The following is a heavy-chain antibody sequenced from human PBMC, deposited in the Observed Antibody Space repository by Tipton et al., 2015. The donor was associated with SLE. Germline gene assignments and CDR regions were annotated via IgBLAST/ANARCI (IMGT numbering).Heavy chain of an antibody. CDR1: GFTFRTYA. Sequence: SLRLSCAASGFTFRTYAMHWVRQAPGKGLEWLAVISYDGTNIYYAESVKGRFTISRDNSKNTLYVQMNSLRPEDTAVYYCARDGGFLEWMLSQTTYYYMDVWGKGTTVTVSS. CDR2: ISYDGTNI. V-gene: IGHV3-30*04. J-gene: IGHJ6*03. D-gene: IGHD3-3*01. CDR3: ARDGGFLEWMLSQTTYYYMDV.